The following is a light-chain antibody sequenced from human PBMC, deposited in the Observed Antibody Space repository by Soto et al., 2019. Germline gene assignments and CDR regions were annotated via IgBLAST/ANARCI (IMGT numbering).Light chain of an antibody. CDR1: QSISDY. CDR2: DAS. Sequence: IVLTQSPDTLSLSPGETATLSCRASQSISDYLAWYQQKPGQAPRLLIYDASNRATGIPGRFSGRGSGTDFSLTISSLEAEYFAIYYCQQRSDWPSAFGGGTRVEIK. V-gene: IGKV3-11*01. CDR3: QQRSDWPSA. J-gene: IGKJ4*01.